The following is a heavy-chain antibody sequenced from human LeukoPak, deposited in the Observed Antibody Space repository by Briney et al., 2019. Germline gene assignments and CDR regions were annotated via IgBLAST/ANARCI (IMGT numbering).Heavy chain of an antibody. Sequence: SVKVSCKTSGGTFSSYAISWVRQAPGQGLEWMGGIIPIFGTTNYAQKFQGRVTITADESTSTAYMELSGLRSEDTAVYYCAREGLEMAANSHPSPLYYFDYWGQGTLVTVPS. CDR1: GGTFSSYA. D-gene: IGHD5-24*01. V-gene: IGHV1-69*13. J-gene: IGHJ4*02. CDR3: AREGLEMAANSHPSPLYYFDY. CDR2: IIPIFGTT.